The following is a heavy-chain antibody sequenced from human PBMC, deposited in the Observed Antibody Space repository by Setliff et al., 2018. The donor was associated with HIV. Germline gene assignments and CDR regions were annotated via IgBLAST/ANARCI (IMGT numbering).Heavy chain of an antibody. D-gene: IGHD5-18*01. V-gene: IGHV4-34*01. Sequence: PSETLSLTGAVYGGSFSGYYWSWIRQPPGKGLEWIGEINHDRTTNYNPSLKSRVTISVDTSKNQFSLTLNSVTAADRAVYYCSRGGGPDTNFDLWGQGTLVTVSS. CDR3: SRGGGPDTNFDL. CDR1: GGSFSGYY. CDR2: INHDRTT. J-gene: IGHJ4*02.